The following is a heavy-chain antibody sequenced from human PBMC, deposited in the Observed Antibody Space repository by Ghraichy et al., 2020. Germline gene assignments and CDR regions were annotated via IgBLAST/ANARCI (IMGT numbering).Heavy chain of an antibody. V-gene: IGHV3-30*18. CDR1: GFTFSSYG. D-gene: IGHD3-3*01. Sequence: GGSLRLSCAASGFTFSSYGMHWVRQAPGKGLEWVAVISYDGSNKYYADSVKGRFTISRDNSKNTLYLQMNSLRAEDTAVYYCAKILEWTNKTLDYWGQGTLVTVSS. J-gene: IGHJ4*02. CDR3: AKILEWTNKTLDY. CDR2: ISYDGSNK.